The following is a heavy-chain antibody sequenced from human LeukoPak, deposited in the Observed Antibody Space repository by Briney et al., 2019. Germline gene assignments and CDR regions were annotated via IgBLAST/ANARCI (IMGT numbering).Heavy chain of an antibody. CDR3: ARKSRADY. J-gene: IGHJ4*02. Sequence: GQSLESSCKGSGYSFPTYWIGWVRQMPGKGLEWMGIIYPGDSETRYSPSFQGQVTISADKSISTAYLQWSRLKASDTAMYYCARKSRADYWGQGTLVTVSS. CDR2: IYPGDSET. CDR1: GYSFPTYW. V-gene: IGHV5-51*01.